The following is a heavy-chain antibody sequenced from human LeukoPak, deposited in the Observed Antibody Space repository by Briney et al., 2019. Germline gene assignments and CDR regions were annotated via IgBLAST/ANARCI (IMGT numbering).Heavy chain of an antibody. Sequence: TGGSLRLSCAASGFTFSSYWMSWVRQAPGKGLEWVANIKQDGSEKYYVDSVKGRFTISRDNAKNSLYLQMNSLRAEDTAVYYCARDSSGWFPHDAFDIWGQGTMVTVSS. D-gene: IGHD6-19*01. CDR1: GFTFSSYW. V-gene: IGHV3-7*01. CDR2: IKQDGSEK. CDR3: ARDSSGWFPHDAFDI. J-gene: IGHJ3*02.